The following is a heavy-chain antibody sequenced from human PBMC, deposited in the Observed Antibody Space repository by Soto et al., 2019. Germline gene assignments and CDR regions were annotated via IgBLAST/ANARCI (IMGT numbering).Heavy chain of an antibody. CDR2: IYNGGNS. CDR3: ARDYYNSPYSMDV. J-gene: IGHJ6*02. CDR1: GDSMNSGDYY. V-gene: IGHV4-30-4*01. Sequence: QVQLQELGPGLVKPSQTLSLTCTVSGDSMNSGDYYWNWIRQSPGKGLEWIGHIYNGGNSYQNPSLKGRGTISVDTSKNQFSLRLISVTVADTAVYYCARDYYNSPYSMDVWGQGTTVTVSS.